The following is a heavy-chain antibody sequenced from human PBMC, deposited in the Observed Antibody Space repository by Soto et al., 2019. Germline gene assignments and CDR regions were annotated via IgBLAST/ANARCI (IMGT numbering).Heavy chain of an antibody. D-gene: IGHD3-10*01. J-gene: IGHJ6*02. CDR3: ARGYYYGSGRPTPGGMDV. V-gene: IGHV1-18*01. CDR2: ISTYTGNT. Sequence: RPPVKVSCKGSGYTFTNYDINWVRQAPGQGLDWMGWISTYTGNTNFAQKLQGRVTMTTDTSTSTAYMELRSLRSDDTAVYYCARGYYYGSGRPTPGGMDVWGQGTTVTVSS. CDR1: GYTFTNYD.